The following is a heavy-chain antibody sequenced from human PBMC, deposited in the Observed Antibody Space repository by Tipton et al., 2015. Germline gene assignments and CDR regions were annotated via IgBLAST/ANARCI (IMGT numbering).Heavy chain of an antibody. J-gene: IGHJ4*02. V-gene: IGHV3-9*01. CDR3: ARGEWGDLGAPRYFED. Sequence: SLRLSCAASGFTFDDYAMHWVRQTPGKGLEWVSGISWNSGTIDYADSVKGLFTICRDNANNSLYLQMNDLRPEDTDFYYCARGEWGDLGAPRYFEDLGRGTLLTVSA. CDR1: GFTFDDYA. CDR2: ISWNSGTI. D-gene: IGHD3-3*01.